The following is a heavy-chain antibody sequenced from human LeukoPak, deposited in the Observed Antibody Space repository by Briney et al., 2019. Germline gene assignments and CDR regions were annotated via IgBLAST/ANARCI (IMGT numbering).Heavy chain of an antibody. Sequence: GGSLRLSCGASGFYFSSYSMNWVRQAPGKALEWVSSINSGSTYMYYADSVKGRFTISRDNAKNSPHLQMDSLRVEDTAVYFCARVEATTGRNYHYYYMDVWGKGTTVTVSS. D-gene: IGHD1-1*01. J-gene: IGHJ6*03. CDR2: INSGSTYM. V-gene: IGHV3-21*01. CDR1: GFYFSSYS. CDR3: ARVEATTGRNYHYYYMDV.